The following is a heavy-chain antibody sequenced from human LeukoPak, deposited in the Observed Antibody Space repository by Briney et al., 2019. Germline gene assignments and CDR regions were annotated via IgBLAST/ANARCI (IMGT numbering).Heavy chain of an antibody. CDR1: GGSISSYY. CDR3: ARRGMVRGVNYYYGMDV. J-gene: IGHJ6*02. V-gene: IGHV4-59*08. CDR2: IYYSGST. D-gene: IGHD3-10*01. Sequence: ETLSLTCTVSGGSISSYYWSWIRQPPGKGLEWIGYIYYSGSTNYNPSLKSRVTISVDTSKNQFSLKLSSVTVADTAVYYCARRGMVRGVNYYYGMDVWGQGTTVTVSS.